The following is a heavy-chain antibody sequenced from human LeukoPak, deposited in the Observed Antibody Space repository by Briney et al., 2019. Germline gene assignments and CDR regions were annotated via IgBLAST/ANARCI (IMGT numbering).Heavy chain of an antibody. CDR1: GFTFSSYA. V-gene: IGHV3-30*04. CDR3: ASSIAAAGMAPPDY. Sequence: GGSLRLSCAASGFTFSSYAMHWVRQAPGKGLEWVAVISYDGSNKYYADSVKGRFTISRDNSKNTLYLQMNSLRAEDTAVYYCASSIAAAGMAPPDYWGQGTLVTVSS. CDR2: ISYDGSNK. D-gene: IGHD6-13*01. J-gene: IGHJ4*02.